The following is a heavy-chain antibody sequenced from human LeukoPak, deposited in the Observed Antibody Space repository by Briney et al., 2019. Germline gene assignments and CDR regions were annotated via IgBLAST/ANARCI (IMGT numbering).Heavy chain of an antibody. Sequence: GGSLRLSCAVSGFTVTSNYMSWVRQAPGKGLEWVSVVYPGGFTYHADSVKGRFTISRDTSKNTVYLQMNSLRAEDTAVYYCAIGGVIWRMDVWGQGTAVTVSS. CDR2: VYPGGFT. CDR1: GFTVTSNY. J-gene: IGHJ6*02. V-gene: IGHV3-66*01. CDR3: AIGGVIWRMDV. D-gene: IGHD2/OR15-2a*01.